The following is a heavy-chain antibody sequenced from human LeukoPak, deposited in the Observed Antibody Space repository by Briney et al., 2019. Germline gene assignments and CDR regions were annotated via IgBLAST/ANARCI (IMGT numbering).Heavy chain of an antibody. Sequence: GGSLRLSCAASGFTFSSYWMSWVRQAPGKGLERVANIKQDGSEKYYVDSVKGRFTISRDNAKNSLYLQMNSLRAEDTAVYYCARGGYDFWSGYLSYMDVWGKGTTVTVSS. CDR1: GFTFSSYW. D-gene: IGHD3-3*01. V-gene: IGHV3-7*01. J-gene: IGHJ6*03. CDR2: IKQDGSEK. CDR3: ARGGYDFWSGYLSYMDV.